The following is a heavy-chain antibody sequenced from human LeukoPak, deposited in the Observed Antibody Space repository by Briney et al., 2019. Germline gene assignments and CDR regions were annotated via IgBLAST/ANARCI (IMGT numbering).Heavy chain of an antibody. CDR1: GFTFSSYA. J-gene: IGHJ1*01. D-gene: IGHD6-13*01. CDR3: AKWRAAGALRYFQH. CDR2: ISGSGGST. Sequence: GGSLRLSCAASGFTFSSYAMSCVRQAPGKGLEGVSAISGSGGSTYYADSVKGRFTISRHNSKNTLYLQMNSLRAKATAVYSCAKWRAAGALRYFQHWGQGNLVTVSS. V-gene: IGHV3-23*01.